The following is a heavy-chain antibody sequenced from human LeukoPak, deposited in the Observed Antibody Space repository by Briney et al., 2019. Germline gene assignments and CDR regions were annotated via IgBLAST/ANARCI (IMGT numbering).Heavy chain of an antibody. V-gene: IGHV1-2*06. J-gene: IGHJ4*02. Sequence: ASVKVSFKTSGYTFTSLYIHWVRQAPGQGLESMGRIDPNRGDRKFAQRFQDRVTFTTDASISTAYMELSSLGSDDTAVYYCARDNYDKSFDYWGQGTLVTVSP. CDR1: GYTFTSLY. CDR3: ARDNYDKSFDY. D-gene: IGHD3-22*01. CDR2: IDPNRGDR.